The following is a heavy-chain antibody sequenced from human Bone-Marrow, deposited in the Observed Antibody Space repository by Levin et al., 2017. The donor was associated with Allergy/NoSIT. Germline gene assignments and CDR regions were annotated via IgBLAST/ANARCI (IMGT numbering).Heavy chain of an antibody. V-gene: IGHV3-74*01. Sequence: GGSLRLSCAASGFTFNNYWMHWVRQAPGKGLVWVSRINSDASTTNYADSVRGRFTISRDNAKNTLYLQMDSLRAEDTAVYYCARGYPARDYWGQGTLVTVSP. CDR2: INSDASTT. D-gene: IGHD2-15*01. J-gene: IGHJ4*02. CDR1: GFTFNNYW. CDR3: ARGYPARDY.